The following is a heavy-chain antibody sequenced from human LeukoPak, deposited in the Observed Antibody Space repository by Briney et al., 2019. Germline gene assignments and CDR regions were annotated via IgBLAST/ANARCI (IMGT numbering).Heavy chain of an antibody. CDR1: GFTFSSYE. Sequence: GGSLRLSCAASGFTFSSYEMNWVRQAPGKGLEWVSYISSSGSTIYYADSVKGRFTISRDNAKNSLYLQMNSLRAEDMAVYYCASNTHYCTNGVCYRIFDYWGQGTLVTVSS. D-gene: IGHD2-8*01. V-gene: IGHV3-48*03. J-gene: IGHJ4*02. CDR3: ASNTHYCTNGVCYRIFDY. CDR2: ISSSGSTI.